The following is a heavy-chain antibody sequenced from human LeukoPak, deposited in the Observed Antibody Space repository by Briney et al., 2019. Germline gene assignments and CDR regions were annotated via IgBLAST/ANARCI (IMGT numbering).Heavy chain of an antibody. V-gene: IGHV3-23*01. CDR3: AKITGCSSTSCYSH. J-gene: IGHJ4*02. CDR1: GFTFSSYA. CDR2: ICGSGGST. Sequence: PGGSLRLSCAASGFTFSSYAMSWVRQAPGKGLEWVSAICGSGGSTYYADSVKGRFTTSRDNSQNTLYLQMNSLRAEDTAVYYCAKITGCSSTSCYSHWGQGTLVTVSS. D-gene: IGHD2-2*01.